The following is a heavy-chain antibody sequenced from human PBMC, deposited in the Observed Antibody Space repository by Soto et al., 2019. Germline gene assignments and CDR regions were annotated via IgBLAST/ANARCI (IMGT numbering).Heavy chain of an antibody. CDR1: GFTFSSYW. CDR3: AREHTMVRGFDY. V-gene: IGHV3-74*01. J-gene: IGHJ4*02. D-gene: IGHD3-10*01. Sequence: EVQLVESGGGLVQPGGSLRLSCAASGFTFSSYWMHWVRQAPGKGLVWVSRINSDGSTTSYADSVKGRFTISRDNAKNALYLQMNSLRAEDTAVYYCAREHTMVRGFDYWGQGTLVTVAS. CDR2: INSDGSTT.